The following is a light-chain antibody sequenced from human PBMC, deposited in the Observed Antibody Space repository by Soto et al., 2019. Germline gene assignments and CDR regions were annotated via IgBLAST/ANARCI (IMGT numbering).Light chain of an antibody. CDR1: QRVSNTY. V-gene: IGKV3-20*01. CDR2: GAS. J-gene: IGKJ4*01. Sequence: ESVLPQSPGTLSLSPGARATLSCRATQRVSNTYLAWFQQKPGQPPRLLIYGASSRATGIPDRFSGSGSGTDVTLTISRLAPEDFAVYYWQQYGSSSLAFGGGNKVEIK. CDR3: QQYGSSSLA.